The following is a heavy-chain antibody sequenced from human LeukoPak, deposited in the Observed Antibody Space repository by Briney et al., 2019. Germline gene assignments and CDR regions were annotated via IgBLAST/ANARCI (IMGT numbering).Heavy chain of an antibody. CDR1: GFTFSSYS. V-gene: IGHV3-21*01. D-gene: IGHD3-9*01. Sequence: GGSLRLSCAASGFTFSSYSMNWVRQAPGKGLEWVSSISSSSSYIYYADSVKGRFTISRDNAKNSLYLQMNSLRAEDTAVYYWARDGKVDWLYINWFDPWGQGTLVTVSS. CDR3: ARDGKVDWLYINWFDP. J-gene: IGHJ5*02. CDR2: ISSSSSYI.